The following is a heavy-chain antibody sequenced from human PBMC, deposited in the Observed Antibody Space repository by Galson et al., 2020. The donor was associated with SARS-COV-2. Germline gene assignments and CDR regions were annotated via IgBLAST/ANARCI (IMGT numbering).Heavy chain of an antibody. Sequence: QAGGSLRLSCAASGFTVSSNYMSWVRQAPGKGLEWVSVIYSGGSTYYADSVKGRFTISRDNSKNTLYLQMNSLRAEDTAVYYCARVTFRSGRDRFDYWGQGTLVTVSS. CDR1: GFTVSSNY. CDR3: ARVTFRSGRDRFDY. J-gene: IGHJ4*02. D-gene: IGHD3-10*01. V-gene: IGHV3-53*01. CDR2: IYSGGST.